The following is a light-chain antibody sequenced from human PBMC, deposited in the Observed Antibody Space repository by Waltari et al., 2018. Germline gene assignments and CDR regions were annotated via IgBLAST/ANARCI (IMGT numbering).Light chain of an antibody. CDR1: DRDVGAYDF. Sequence: QSALTQPASVSGSPGQSITISSSGTDRDVGAYDFVSWSHQHPGKAPHLIIYEVSNRPSGISKRFSASKSGNTASLTISGLQAEDEADYYCSSYTTSSAPGVFGTGTRVTVL. V-gene: IGLV2-14*01. J-gene: IGLJ1*01. CDR3: SSYTTSSAPGV. CDR2: EVS.